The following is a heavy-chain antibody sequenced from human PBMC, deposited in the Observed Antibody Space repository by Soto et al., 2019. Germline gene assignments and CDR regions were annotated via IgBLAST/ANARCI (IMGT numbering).Heavy chain of an antibody. V-gene: IGHV1-3*01. CDR1: GYTLTDYA. CDR3: TRDLNGGNPFDY. Sequence: QVQLVQSGAEVKKPGASVRVSCKPSGYTLTDYAIHWVRQAAGQRREWLGWIDPGSGKATYSQKFQGRFILSRDNSASTFYMDLSSLTSEDTAAYFCTRDLNGGNPFDYWGQGALVTVSS. CDR2: IDPGSGKA. D-gene: IGHD2-8*01. J-gene: IGHJ4*02.